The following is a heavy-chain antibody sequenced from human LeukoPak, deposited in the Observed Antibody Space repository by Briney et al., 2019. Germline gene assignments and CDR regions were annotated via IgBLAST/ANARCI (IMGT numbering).Heavy chain of an antibody. CDR3: AKGSDYYDSSGYYSFDY. V-gene: IGHV3-9*03. CDR2: ISWNSGSI. Sequence: GRSLRLFCAASGFTFDDYAMHWVRQAPGKGLEWVSGISWNSGSIGYADSVKGRFTISRDNAKNSLYLQMNSLRAEDMALYYCAKGSDYYDSSGYYSFDYWGQGTLVTVSS. D-gene: IGHD3-22*01. CDR1: GFTFDDYA. J-gene: IGHJ4*02.